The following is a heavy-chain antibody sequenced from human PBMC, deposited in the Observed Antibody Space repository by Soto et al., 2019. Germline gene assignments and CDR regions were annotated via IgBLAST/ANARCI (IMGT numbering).Heavy chain of an antibody. CDR2: IYYSGST. Sequence: SETLSLTCTVSGGSISSYYWSWIRQPPGKGLEWIGYIYYSGSTNYNPSLKSRGTISVDTSKNQFSLRLCSVTAADTAVYYCARACYDFCSAGCAGGMDVWGQGTTVTVSS. D-gene: IGHD3-3*01. CDR3: ARACYDFCSAGCAGGMDV. CDR1: GGSISSYY. J-gene: IGHJ6*02. V-gene: IGHV4-59*01.